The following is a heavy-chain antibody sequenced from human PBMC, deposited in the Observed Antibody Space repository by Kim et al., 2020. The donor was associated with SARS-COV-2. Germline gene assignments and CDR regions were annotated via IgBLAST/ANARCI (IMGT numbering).Heavy chain of an antibody. V-gene: IGHV4-34*01. CDR3: ARGGRGSSYGINWFDP. CDR2: INHSGST. Sequence: SETLSLTCAVYGGSFSGYYWSWIRQPPGKGLEWIGEINHSGSTNYNPSLKSRVTISVDTSKNQFSLKLSSVTAADTAVYYCARGGRGSSYGINWFDPWGQGTLVTVSS. D-gene: IGHD6-6*01. CDR1: GGSFSGYY. J-gene: IGHJ5*02.